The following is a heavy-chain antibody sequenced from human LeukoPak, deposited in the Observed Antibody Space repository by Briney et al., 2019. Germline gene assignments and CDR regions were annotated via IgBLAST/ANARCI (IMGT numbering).Heavy chain of an antibody. Sequence: GESLKISCKGSGYSFTSYWIGWVRQMPGKGLEWMGIIYPGDSDTRYSPSFQGQVTISADKSISAAYLQWSSLKASDTAMYYCARRVDTAMATMYYFDYWGQRTLVTVSS. CDR2: IYPGDSDT. J-gene: IGHJ4*02. V-gene: IGHV5-51*01. CDR3: ARRVDTAMATMYYFDY. CDR1: GYSFTSYW. D-gene: IGHD5-18*01.